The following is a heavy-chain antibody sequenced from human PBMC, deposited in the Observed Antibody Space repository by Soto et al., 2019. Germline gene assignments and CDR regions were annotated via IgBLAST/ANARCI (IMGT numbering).Heavy chain of an antibody. CDR2: IIPIFGTA. CDR1: GGTFSSYA. J-gene: IGHJ6*02. CDR3: ASYTAMDPGYYYYGMDV. D-gene: IGHD5-18*01. V-gene: IGHV1-69*13. Sequence: SVKVSCKASGGTFSSYAISWVRQAPGQGLEWMGGIIPIFGTANYAQKFQGRVTITADESTSTAYMELSSLRSEDTAVYYCASYTAMDPGYYYYGMDVWGQGTTVTVSS.